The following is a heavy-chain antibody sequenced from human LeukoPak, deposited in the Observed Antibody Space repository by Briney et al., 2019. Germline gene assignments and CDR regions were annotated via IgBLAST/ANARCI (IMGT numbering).Heavy chain of an antibody. V-gene: IGHV4-59*01. CDR1: GGSISSYY. Sequence: PSETLSLTCTVSGGSISSYYWSWIRQPPGKGLEWIGYIYYSGSTNYNPSLKSRVTISVDTSKNQFSLKLSSVTAADTAVYYCARYSGSYYDAFDIWGQGTMVTVSS. CDR3: ARYSGSYYDAFDI. D-gene: IGHD1-26*01. CDR2: IYYSGST. J-gene: IGHJ3*02.